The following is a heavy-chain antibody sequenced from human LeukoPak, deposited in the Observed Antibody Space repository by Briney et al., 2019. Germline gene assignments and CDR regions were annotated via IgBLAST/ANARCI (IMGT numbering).Heavy chain of an antibody. V-gene: IGHV4-59*01. CDR2: IHYSGST. CDR1: GGSIRSYY. CDR3: ARAYYSGSSSYAFDI. Sequence: SETLSLTCTVYGGSIRSYYWSWIRQPPGKGLEWIGYIHYSGSTNYCPSLKSRVTISVDTSKNQFSLKLNSVTAADAAVYYCARAYYSGSSSYAFDIWGQGTMVTVSS. D-gene: IGHD1-26*01. J-gene: IGHJ3*02.